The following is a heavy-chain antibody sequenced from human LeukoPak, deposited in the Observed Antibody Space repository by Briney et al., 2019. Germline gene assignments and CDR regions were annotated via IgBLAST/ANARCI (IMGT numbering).Heavy chain of an antibody. J-gene: IGHJ5*02. CDR1: GYTFTSYY. D-gene: IGHD2-15*01. Sequence: SVKVSCKASGYTFTSYYMHWVRQAPGQGLEWMGKIIPLLGITKYAQRFQGRVTITADKSTSIAYMELSSLRSEDTAVYYCARERSGAFWFDPWGQGTLVTVSS. CDR3: ARERSGAFWFDP. CDR2: IIPLLGIT. V-gene: IGHV1-69*04.